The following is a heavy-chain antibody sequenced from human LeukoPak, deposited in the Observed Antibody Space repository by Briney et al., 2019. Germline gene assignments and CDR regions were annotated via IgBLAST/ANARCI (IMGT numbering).Heavy chain of an antibody. CDR2: IYYSGST. CDR3: ASVSSYGDDY. Sequence: SQTLSLTCTVSGGSISSGGYYWSWIRQHPGKGLEWIGYIYYSGSTYYNPSLQSRVTISVDTSKDQFSLQLSSVTAADPAVYYCASVSSYGDDYWGQGTLVTVSS. J-gene: IGHJ4*02. D-gene: IGHD4-17*01. CDR1: GGSISSGGYY. V-gene: IGHV4-31*03.